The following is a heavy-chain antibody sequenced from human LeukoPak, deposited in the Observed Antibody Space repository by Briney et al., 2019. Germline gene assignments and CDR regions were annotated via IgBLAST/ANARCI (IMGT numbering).Heavy chain of an antibody. CDR2: INSDGSST. CDR3: ARVQGHPPNGLDI. V-gene: IGHV3-74*01. CDR1: GFTLSRYW. D-gene: IGHD2-8*01. J-gene: IGHJ3*02. Sequence: GGSLRLSCAASGFTLSRYWMHWVRQAPGKGLVWVSRINSDGSSTSYADSVKGRFAISRDNAKNTVYLQMNSLRADDTAVYYCARVQGHPPNGLDIWGQGTMVTVSS.